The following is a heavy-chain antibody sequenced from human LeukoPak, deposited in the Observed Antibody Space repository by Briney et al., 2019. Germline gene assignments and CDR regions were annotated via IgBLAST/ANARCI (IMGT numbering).Heavy chain of an antibody. Sequence: GASVKVSCKASGYTFTSYGISWVRQAPGQGLEWMGWISTNSDIRTYAQTLQGRFTMTTDTATTTAYMELNNLTFDDTAVYYCAGDWDAMNNCFDPWGQGTPVTVSS. V-gene: IGHV1-18*01. D-gene: IGHD1-26*01. CDR2: ISTNSDIR. CDR1: GYTFTSYG. J-gene: IGHJ5*02. CDR3: AGDWDAMNNCFDP.